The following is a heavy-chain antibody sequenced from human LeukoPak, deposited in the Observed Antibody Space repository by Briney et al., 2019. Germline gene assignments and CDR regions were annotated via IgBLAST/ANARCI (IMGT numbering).Heavy chain of an antibody. V-gene: IGHV4-39*07. D-gene: IGHD1-14*01. CDR1: GGSISSSSYY. Sequence: SETLSLTCTVSGGSISSSSYYWGWIRQPPGKGLEWIGYIYHSGSTYYNPSLKSRVTISVDRSKNQFSLKLSSVTAADTAVYYCAREGRVTGFDYWGQGTLVTVSS. CDR2: IYHSGST. CDR3: AREGRVTGFDY. J-gene: IGHJ4*02.